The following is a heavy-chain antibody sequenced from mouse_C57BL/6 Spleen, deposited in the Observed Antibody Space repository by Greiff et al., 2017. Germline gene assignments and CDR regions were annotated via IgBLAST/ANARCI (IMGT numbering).Heavy chain of an antibody. J-gene: IGHJ4*01. CDR3: ARFLVYGSTYYAMDY. V-gene: IGHV1-50*01. D-gene: IGHD1-1*01. Sequence: QVQLQQPGAELVKPGASVKLSCKASGYTFTSYWMQWVKQRPGQGLEWIGEIDPSDSYTNYNQKFKGKATLTVDTSSSTAYMQLSSLTSEDSAVYYCARFLVYGSTYYAMDYWGQGTSVTVSS. CDR1: GYTFTSYW. CDR2: IDPSDSYT.